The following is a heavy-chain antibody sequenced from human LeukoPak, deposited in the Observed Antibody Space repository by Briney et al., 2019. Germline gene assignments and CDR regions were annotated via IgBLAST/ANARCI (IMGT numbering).Heavy chain of an antibody. V-gene: IGHV3-9*01. J-gene: IGHJ6*02. D-gene: IGHD1-26*01. CDR2: ISWNSGSI. CDR3: AKGGSYYYYGMDV. CDR1: GFTFSSYS. Sequence: HTGGSLRLSCAASGFTFSSYSMNWVRQAPGKGLEWVSGISWNSGSIGYADSVKGRFTISRDNAKNSLYLQMNSLRAEDTALYYCAKGGSYYYYGMDVWGQGTTVTVSS.